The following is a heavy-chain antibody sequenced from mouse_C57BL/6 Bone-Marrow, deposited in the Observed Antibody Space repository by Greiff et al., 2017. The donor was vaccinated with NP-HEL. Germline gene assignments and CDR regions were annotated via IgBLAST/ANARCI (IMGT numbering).Heavy chain of an antibody. J-gene: IGHJ4*01. CDR2: IYPGGGYT. CDR1: GYTFTNYW. D-gene: IGHD1-3*01. Sequence: VQVVESGAELVRPGTSVKMSCKASGYTFTNYWIGWAKQRPGHGLEWIGDIYPGGGYTNYNEKFKGKATLTADKSSSTAYMQFSSLTSEDSAIYYCARWELSYAMDYWGQGTSVTVSS. V-gene: IGHV1-63*01. CDR3: ARWELSYAMDY.